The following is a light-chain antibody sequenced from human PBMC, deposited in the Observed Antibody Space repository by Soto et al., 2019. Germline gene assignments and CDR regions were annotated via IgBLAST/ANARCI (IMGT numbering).Light chain of an antibody. CDR2: EVT. V-gene: IGLV2-8*01. CDR3: SSYAGGNNVI. CDR1: SSDVGGYDY. Sequence: QSVLTQPPSASGSPGQSVTISCSGTSSDVGGYDYVSWYQQHPGKAPRVIIYEVTQRPSGVPDRFSGSKSGNTASLTVSGLQSEDEADYYCSSYAGGNNVIFGGGTQLTVL. J-gene: IGLJ2*01.